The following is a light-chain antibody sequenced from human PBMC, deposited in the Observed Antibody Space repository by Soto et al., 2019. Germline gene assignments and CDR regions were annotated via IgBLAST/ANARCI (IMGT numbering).Light chain of an antibody. Sequence: QLVLTQPASVSGSPGQSITISCTGTRSDVGGYNYVSWYQQHPGKAPKLMIYEVSNRPSGVSNRFSGSKSGNTASLTISGLQAEDEADYYCSSYTFRTTLVFGGGTKLTVL. CDR1: RSDVGGYNY. V-gene: IGLV2-14*01. J-gene: IGLJ3*02. CDR2: EVS. CDR3: SSYTFRTTLV.